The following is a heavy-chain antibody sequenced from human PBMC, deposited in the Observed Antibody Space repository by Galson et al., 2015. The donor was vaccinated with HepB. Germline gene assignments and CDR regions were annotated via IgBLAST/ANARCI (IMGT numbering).Heavy chain of an antibody. J-gene: IGHJ2*01. CDR1: GFTFSTYV. Sequence: SLRLSCAASGFTFSTYVMSWVRQAPGKGLQWVAGISGSGGNTDFADSVKGRFTISRDSSKKTLFLQMSSLRAEDTAVYYCAKGGVNWYFDLWGRGTLISVSS. V-gene: IGHV3-23*01. CDR2: ISGSGGNT. D-gene: IGHD2-21*01. CDR3: AKGGVNWYFDL.